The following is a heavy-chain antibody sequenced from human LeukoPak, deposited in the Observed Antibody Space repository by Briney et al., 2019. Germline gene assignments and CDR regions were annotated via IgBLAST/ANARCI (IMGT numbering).Heavy chain of an antibody. CDR3: AKDPVIGAPHVFDI. V-gene: IGHV3-23*01. CDR2: ISGGDSVYT. Sequence: GGSLRLSCAASGFTFSSYALSWVRQAPGKGLEWVSAISGGDSVYTYYADSVKGRFTISRDNSKSTLYLQMNSLRVDNTAVYYCAKDPVIGAPHVFDIWGHGTMVTVSS. CDR1: GFTFSSYA. J-gene: IGHJ3*02.